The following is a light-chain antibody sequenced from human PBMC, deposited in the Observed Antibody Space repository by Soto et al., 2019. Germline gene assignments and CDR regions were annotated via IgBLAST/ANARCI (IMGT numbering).Light chain of an antibody. CDR1: SGSIASNY. Sequence: KFMLTQPHSVSESPGKTVIISCTRSSGSIASNYVQWYQQRPGSSPTTVIYEDNQRPSGVPDRFSGSIDSSSNSASLTISGLETEDEADYYCQYYDATNQVFGGGTKLTVL. V-gene: IGLV6-57*01. CDR2: EDN. J-gene: IGLJ3*02. CDR3: QYYDATNQV.